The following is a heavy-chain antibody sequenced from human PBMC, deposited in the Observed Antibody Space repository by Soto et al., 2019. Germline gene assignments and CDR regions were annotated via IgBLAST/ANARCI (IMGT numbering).Heavy chain of an antibody. V-gene: IGHV3-23*01. J-gene: IGHJ6*02. CDR2: ISGSGGST. CDR3: AKAPTKRSFGELLPNGGMDV. CDR1: GFTFSSYA. D-gene: IGHD3-10*01. Sequence: GGSLRLSCAASGFTFSSYAMSWVRQAPGKGLEWVSAISGSGGSTYYADSVKGRFTISRDNSKNTLYLQMNSLRAEDTAVYYCAKAPTKRSFGELLPNGGMDVWGQGTTVTVSS.